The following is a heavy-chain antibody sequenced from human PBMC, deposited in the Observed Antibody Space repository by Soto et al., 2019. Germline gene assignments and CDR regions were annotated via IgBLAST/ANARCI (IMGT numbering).Heavy chain of an antibody. J-gene: IGHJ4*02. CDR2: IYYSGST. V-gene: IGHV4-61*01. Sequence: SETLSLTCSVSSGSISSSNYYWSLIRQPPGKGLEWIGYIYYSGSTNYTTTLKSRVTVSVDTSKNQFSLKLSSVTAADTAVYYCAREGYDSSGYARGFDYWGQGSLVT. CDR1: SGSISSSNYY. D-gene: IGHD3-22*01. CDR3: AREGYDSSGYARGFDY.